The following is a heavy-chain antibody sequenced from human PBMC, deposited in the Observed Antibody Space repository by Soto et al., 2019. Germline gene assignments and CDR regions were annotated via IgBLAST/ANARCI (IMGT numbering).Heavy chain of an antibody. D-gene: IGHD3-16*01. Sequence: QITLKESGPTLVKPTQTLTLTCTFSGFSLTTRGVGVGWIRQPPGKALECLALIYWDDDKRYSPSLQSRLSTTKDTSKTQVVLTMTNVDPVDTATYYCAHIPNYYQYAWFDPWGQGTLVSVSS. CDR1: GFSLTTRGVG. J-gene: IGHJ5*02. CDR3: AHIPNYYQYAWFDP. CDR2: IYWDDDK. V-gene: IGHV2-5*02.